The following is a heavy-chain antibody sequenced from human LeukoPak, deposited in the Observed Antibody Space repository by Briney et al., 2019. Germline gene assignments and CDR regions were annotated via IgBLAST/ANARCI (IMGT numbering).Heavy chain of an antibody. V-gene: IGHV3-7*03. D-gene: IGHD2-2*01. CDR3: AKDIVVVPAAKLVDAFDI. CDR2: IDKDGSEK. CDR1: GFTFSKYW. Sequence: PGGSLRLSCTVSGFTFSKYWMRWVRQAPGKGLEWVASIDKDGSEKRYVESVKGRFTISRDNSKNTLYLQMNSLRAEDTAVYYCAKDIVVVPAAKLVDAFDIWGQGTMVTVSS. J-gene: IGHJ3*02.